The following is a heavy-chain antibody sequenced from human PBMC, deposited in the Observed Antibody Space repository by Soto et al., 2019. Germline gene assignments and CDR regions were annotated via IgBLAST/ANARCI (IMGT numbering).Heavy chain of an antibody. Sequence: PGGSLRLSCAASGFTFSSYALSWVRQAPGKGLEWVSGISGSGGTTYYADSVKGRFTISRDNSKNTVFLQMDSLRAEDTAIYYCAKDKVGAQPRYFDYWGQGTLVTVSS. CDR3: AKDKVGAQPRYFDY. CDR2: ISGSGGTT. J-gene: IGHJ4*02. D-gene: IGHD1-26*01. CDR1: GFTFSSYA. V-gene: IGHV3-23*01.